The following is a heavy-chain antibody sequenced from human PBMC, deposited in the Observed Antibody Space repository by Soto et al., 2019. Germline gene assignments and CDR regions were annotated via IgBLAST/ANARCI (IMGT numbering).Heavy chain of an antibody. J-gene: IGHJ5*02. D-gene: IGHD5-12*01. CDR3: ARDVVATIWDWFDP. CDR1: GGSISSGDYY. Sequence: TSETLSLTCTVSGGSISSGDYYWSWIRQPPGKGLEWIGYIYYSGSTYYNPSLKSRVTISVDTSKNQFSLKLSSVTAADTAVYYCARDVVATIWDWFDPRGQRTLVPVSS. V-gene: IGHV4-30-4*01. CDR2: IYYSGST.